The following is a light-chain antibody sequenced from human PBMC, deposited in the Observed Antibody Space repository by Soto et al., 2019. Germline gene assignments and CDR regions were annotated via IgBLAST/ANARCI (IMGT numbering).Light chain of an antibody. J-gene: IGLJ3*02. CDR3: AAWDDSLNGPV. V-gene: IGLV1-44*01. CDR2: SNN. CDR1: SSNIGSNT. Sequence: QSVLTQPPSASGTPGQRVTISCSGSSSNIGSNTVNWYQQLPGTAPKLLIYSNNQRPSGVPYRFSGSKSVTSASLAISGLQSGDEADYYCAAWDDSLNGPVFGGGTQLTVL.